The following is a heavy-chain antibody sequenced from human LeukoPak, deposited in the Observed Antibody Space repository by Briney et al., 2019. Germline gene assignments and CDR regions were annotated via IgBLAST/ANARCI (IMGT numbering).Heavy chain of an antibody. CDR3: AKHLGATPSYYFDY. V-gene: IGHV3-23*01. D-gene: IGHD1-26*01. CDR1: GFTFTDSA. CDR2: ITASGGNT. J-gene: IGHJ4*02. Sequence: GGSLRLSCAASGFTFTDSAMSWVRQAPGKGLEWVSLITASGGNTFYADSVKGRFIISRDNSKNTLYLQMNSLTAEDTAVYYCAKHLGATPSYYFDYWGQGTLVTVSS.